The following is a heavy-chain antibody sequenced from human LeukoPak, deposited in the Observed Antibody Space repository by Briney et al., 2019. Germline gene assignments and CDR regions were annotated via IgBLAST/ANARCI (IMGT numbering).Heavy chain of an antibody. D-gene: IGHD4-23*01. Sequence: GEPVKLSCKASGYTFTGYYLHWVRQAPGQGLEWMGWINPNSGGTNYAQKFQGRVTMTRDTSISTAYMELSRLRSDDTAVYYCARDPGDYGGNRFDYWGQGTLVTISS. J-gene: IGHJ4*02. V-gene: IGHV1-2*02. CDR2: INPNSGGT. CDR3: ARDPGDYGGNRFDY. CDR1: GYTFTGYY.